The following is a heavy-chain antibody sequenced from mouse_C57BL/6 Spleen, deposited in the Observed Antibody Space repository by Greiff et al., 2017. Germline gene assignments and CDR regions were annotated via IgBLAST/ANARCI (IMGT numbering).Heavy chain of an antibody. CDR2: IRKKANGYTT. V-gene: IGHV7-3*01. Sequence: EVMLVESGGGLVQPGGSLSLSCAASGFTFTDYYMSWVRQPPGKALEWLGFIRKKANGYTTEYSASVKGRFTISRDNSQSILYLQMNALRAEDSATYYCARSYYYGSSYFDYWGQGTTLTVSS. J-gene: IGHJ2*01. D-gene: IGHD1-1*01. CDR1: GFTFTDYY. CDR3: ARSYYYGSSYFDY.